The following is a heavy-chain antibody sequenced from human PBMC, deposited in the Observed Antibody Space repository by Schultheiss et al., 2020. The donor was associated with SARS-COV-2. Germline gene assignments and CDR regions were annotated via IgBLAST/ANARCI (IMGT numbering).Heavy chain of an antibody. CDR1: GFTFSSYS. J-gene: IGHJ4*02. Sequence: GGSLRLSCSASGFTFSSYSMNWVRQAPGKGLEWVSAISGSGGSTYYADSVKGRFTISRDNSKNTLYLQMNSLRAEDTAVYYCARDRTFDYWGQGTLVTVSS. CDR3: ARDRTFDY. CDR2: ISGSGGST. V-gene: IGHV3-23*01.